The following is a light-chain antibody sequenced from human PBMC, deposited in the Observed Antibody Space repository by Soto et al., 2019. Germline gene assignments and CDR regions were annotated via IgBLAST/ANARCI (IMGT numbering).Light chain of an antibody. Sequence: EIVMTQSPATLSVSPGERATLSCRASQSVSSNLAWYQQKPGQAPRLLIYGASTRATGIPARFSGSGSGTEFTLTISSLQSEDFAVSYCRQYYNRHPYTFGQGTKLEIK. CDR2: GAS. V-gene: IGKV3-15*01. CDR3: RQYYNRHPYT. CDR1: QSVSSN. J-gene: IGKJ2*01.